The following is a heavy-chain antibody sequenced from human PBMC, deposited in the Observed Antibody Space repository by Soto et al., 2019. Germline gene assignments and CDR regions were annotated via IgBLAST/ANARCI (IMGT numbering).Heavy chain of an antibody. CDR2: IYHSGST. CDR1: SGSISSSNW. Sequence: PSETLSLTCAVSSGSISSSNWWSWVRQPPGKGLEWIGEIYHSGSTNYNPSLKSRVTISVDKSKNQFSLKLSSVTAADTAVYYCAREESGMDILTGYYVVWGQGTLVTVSS. CDR3: AREESGMDILTGYYVV. D-gene: IGHD3-9*01. V-gene: IGHV4-4*02. J-gene: IGHJ4*02.